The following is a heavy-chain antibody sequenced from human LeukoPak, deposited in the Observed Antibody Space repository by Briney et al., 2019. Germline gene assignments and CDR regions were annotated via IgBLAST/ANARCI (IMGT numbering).Heavy chain of an antibody. CDR3: ATPGQWPVYFDY. CDR2: VSGSGTTT. Sequence: GGSLRLSCAASGFTFSSYSMNWVRQAPGKGLEWVSGVSGSGTTTYYADSVKGRFTISRDNSKNTLFLQMNSLRADDTVVYHCATPGQWPVYFDYWGPGTLVTVSS. D-gene: IGHD6-19*01. CDR1: GFTFSSYS. V-gene: IGHV3-23*01. J-gene: IGHJ4*02.